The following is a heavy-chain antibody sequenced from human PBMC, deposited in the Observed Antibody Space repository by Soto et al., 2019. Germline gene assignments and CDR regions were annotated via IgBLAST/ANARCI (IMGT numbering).Heavy chain of an antibody. CDR2: IYYSGST. D-gene: IGHD3-22*01. Sequence: LSLTCTVSGGSISSSSYYWGWIRQPPGKGLEWIGSIYYSGSTYYNPSLKSRVTISVDTSKNQFSLKLSSVTAADTAVYYCARHDGYYYDSSGYYFDYWGQGTLVTVSS. V-gene: IGHV4-39*01. J-gene: IGHJ4*02. CDR1: GGSISSSSYY. CDR3: ARHDGYYYDSSGYYFDY.